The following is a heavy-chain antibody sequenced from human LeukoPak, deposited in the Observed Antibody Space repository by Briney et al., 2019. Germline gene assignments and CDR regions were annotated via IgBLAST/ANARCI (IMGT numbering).Heavy chain of an antibody. Sequence: GGSLRLSCTTSGFTFSTYAVSWVRQAPGEGLEWFSTISDSSATYYADSVKGRFSISRDNSKNTLYLQMNSLRAEDTAVYYCAKGGTGYCSSSSCLYYFHYWGQGTLVTVSS. V-gene: IGHV3-23*01. CDR3: AKGGTGYCSSSSCLYYFHY. CDR1: GFTFSTYA. D-gene: IGHD2-2*01. J-gene: IGHJ4*02. CDR2: ISDSSAT.